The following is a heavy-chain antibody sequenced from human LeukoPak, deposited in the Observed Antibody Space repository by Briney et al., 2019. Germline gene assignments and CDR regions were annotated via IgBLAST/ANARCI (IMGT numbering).Heavy chain of an antibody. CDR1: GFSFSTYW. J-gene: IGHJ4*02. Sequence: GGSLRLSCEVSGFSFSTYWMSWVRQAPGKGLEWVGQTNEHETEKYYGDAVRGRFTISRDNAKNSLYLQMNSLRAEDTALYYCAKGQRDGDYPGIGFDYWGQGTLVTVSS. CDR2: TNEHETEK. D-gene: IGHD4-17*01. V-gene: IGHV3-7*03. CDR3: AKGQRDGDYPGIGFDY.